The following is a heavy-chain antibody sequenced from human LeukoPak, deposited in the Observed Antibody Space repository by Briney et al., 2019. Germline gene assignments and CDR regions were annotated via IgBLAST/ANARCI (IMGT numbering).Heavy chain of an antibody. CDR1: GDSISSGGYC. D-gene: IGHD3-10*01. CDR2: IYHSGTT. J-gene: IGHJ5*02. V-gene: IGHV4-30-2*06. Sequence: PSETLSLTCDVSGDSISSGGYCWTWIRQLPGKGLEWIGDIYHSGTTYYNPSLKSRVTMSVDTSKNQFFLKVNSVTAADTAVYYCARAVLDNENYYAWFDPWGQGTLVTVSS. CDR3: ARAVLDNENYYAWFDP.